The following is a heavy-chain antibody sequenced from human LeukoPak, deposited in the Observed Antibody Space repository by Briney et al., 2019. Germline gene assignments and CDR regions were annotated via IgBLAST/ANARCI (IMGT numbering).Heavy chain of an antibody. J-gene: IGHJ4*02. CDR2: MNPNSGNT. CDR1: GYTFTSYD. V-gene: IGHV1-8*01. D-gene: IGHD1-26*01. Sequence: GASVKVSCKASGYTFTSYDINWVRQATGQGLEWMGWMNPNSGNTGYAQKFQGRVTMTRNTSISTAYMELSSLRAEDTAVYYCARYTSNVVGKRHYFDYWGQGTLVTVSS. CDR3: ARYTSNVVGKRHYFDY.